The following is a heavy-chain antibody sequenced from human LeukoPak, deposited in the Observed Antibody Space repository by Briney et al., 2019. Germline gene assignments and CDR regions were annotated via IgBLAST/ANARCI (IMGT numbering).Heavy chain of an antibody. CDR2: FNPEDGET. CDR1: GYIFTELS. J-gene: IGHJ5*02. Sequence: ASVKVSCKVSGYIFTELSMHWVRQAPGKGLEWMGGFNPEDGETFYAQKFQGRVTMTADTSTTTAYLELGGLTSDDTAVYYCAKDFEDTALFKSWGQGTLVTVSS. CDR3: AKDFEDTALFKS. D-gene: IGHD5-18*01. V-gene: IGHV1-24*01.